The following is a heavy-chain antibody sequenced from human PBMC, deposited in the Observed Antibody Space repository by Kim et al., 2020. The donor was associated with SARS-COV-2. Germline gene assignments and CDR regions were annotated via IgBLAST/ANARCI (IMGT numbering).Heavy chain of an antibody. Sequence: GGSLRLSCAASGFTFSSYSMNWVRQAPGKGLEWVSSISSSSSYIYYADSVKGRFTISRDNAKNSLYLQMNSLRAEDTAVYYCARDPAGIAAGLDYWGQGTLVTVSS. V-gene: IGHV3-21*01. CDR2: ISSSSSYI. CDR3: ARDPAGIAAGLDY. J-gene: IGHJ4*02. CDR1: GFTFSSYS. D-gene: IGHD6-13*01.